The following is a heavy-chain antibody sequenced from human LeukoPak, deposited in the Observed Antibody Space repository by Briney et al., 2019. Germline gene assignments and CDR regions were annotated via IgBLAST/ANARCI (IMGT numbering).Heavy chain of an antibody. J-gene: IGHJ5*02. Sequence: GGTLRLSCAASGFTFSSYGMSWVRQAPGKGLEWVANIKQDGSEKYYVDSVKGRFTISRDNAKKSLYLQMNSLRAEDTAVYYCASPWVDNWFDPRGQGTLVTVSS. CDR3: ASPWVDNWFDP. V-gene: IGHV3-7*01. CDR1: GFTFSSYG. CDR2: IKQDGSEK. D-gene: IGHD2-15*01.